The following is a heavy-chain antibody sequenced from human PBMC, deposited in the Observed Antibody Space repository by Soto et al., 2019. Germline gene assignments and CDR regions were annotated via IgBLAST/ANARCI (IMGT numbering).Heavy chain of an antibody. CDR1: GGSISSGGYY. CDR3: ATGRGYCSSTSCSSNWFDP. J-gene: IGHJ5*02. V-gene: IGHV4-31*03. Sequence: SETLSLTCTVSGGSISSGGYYWSWIRQHPGKGLEWIGYIYYSGSTYYNPSLKSRVTISVDTSKNQFSLKLSSVTAADTAVYYCATGRGYCSSTSCSSNWFDPWGQGTLVTVSS. CDR2: IYYSGST. D-gene: IGHD2-2*01.